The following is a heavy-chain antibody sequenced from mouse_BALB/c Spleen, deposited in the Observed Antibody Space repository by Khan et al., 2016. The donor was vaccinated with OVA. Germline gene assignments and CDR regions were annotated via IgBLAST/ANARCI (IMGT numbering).Heavy chain of an antibody. CDR1: GYTFPSYW. D-gene: IGHD1-1*01. CDR2: TNPTHGRT. V-gene: IGHV1S81*02. CDR3: ARIKKIVATYFDC. Sequence: QVQLKQSGAELVKAGASVKMSCKASGYTFPSYWMHWVKQRLGQGLEWFAETNPTHGRTYYNEKFKSKATLTVDKSSSTTYMLLSGPTVEDSAGYYCARIKKIVATYFDCWGQGTTLTVSS. J-gene: IGHJ2*01.